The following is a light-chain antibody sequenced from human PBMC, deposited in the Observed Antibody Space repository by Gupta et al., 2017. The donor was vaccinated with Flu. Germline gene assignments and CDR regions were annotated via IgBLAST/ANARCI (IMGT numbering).Light chain of an antibody. J-gene: IGKJ1*01. CDR3: MQYVNWRWT. V-gene: IGKV2-30*02. CDR2: KIS. CDR1: QSLVHSDGNTY. Sequence: DGVMTQSTLPLSVTVGQPPSITCRSSQSLVHSDGNTYLHWFQQRPGQSPRRLIYKISNRDSGVPDRFSGSGSGTDYTLEISRVEAEDVGVYYCMQYVNWRWTFGQGTKVEIK.